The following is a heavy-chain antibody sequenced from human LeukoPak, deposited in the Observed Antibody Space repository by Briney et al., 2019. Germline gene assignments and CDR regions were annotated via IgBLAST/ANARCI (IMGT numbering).Heavy chain of an antibody. D-gene: IGHD2-2*01. Sequence: SEALSLTCAVYGGSFSGYYWSWIRQPPGKGLEWVAEINDNGGTNYNPSLKSRVITSVDTSTNQFSLKMNSVTAADTAVYYCARKIASQGDNWFDPWGQGILVTVSS. CDR3: ARKIASQGDNWFDP. V-gene: IGHV4-34*01. CDR2: INDNGGT. J-gene: IGHJ5*02. CDR1: GGSFSGYY.